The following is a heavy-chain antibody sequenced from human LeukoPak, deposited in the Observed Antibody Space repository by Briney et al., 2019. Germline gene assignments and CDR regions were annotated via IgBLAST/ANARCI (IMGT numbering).Heavy chain of an antibody. CDR2: ISGSAGTT. CDR1: GFTFSSFA. V-gene: IGHV3-23*01. J-gene: IGHJ4*02. CDR3: AKDVGLGRQWLGY. D-gene: IGHD6-19*01. Sequence: GWSLTLSCAGSGFTFSSFAMSWVRQAPGKGLEWVATISGSAGTTYHADAVKGRFTISRDNSDNKLYLQMNSLRAEDTAIYYCAKDVGLGRQWLGYWGQGTLVTVSS.